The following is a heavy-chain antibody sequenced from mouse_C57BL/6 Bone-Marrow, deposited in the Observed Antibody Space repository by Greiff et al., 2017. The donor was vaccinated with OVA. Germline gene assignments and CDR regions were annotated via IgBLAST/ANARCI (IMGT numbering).Heavy chain of an antibody. CDR3: TLYYYGSSWGYYFDY. V-gene: IGHV14-4*01. J-gene: IGHJ2*01. CDR1: GFNIKDDY. D-gene: IGHD1-1*01. CDR2: IDPENGDT. Sequence: EVQLQQSGAELVRPGASVKLSCTASGFNIKDDYMHWVKQRPEPGLEWIGWIDPENGDTEYASKFQGKATLTADTSSNTAYLQLSSLTSEDTAVYYCTLYYYGSSWGYYFDYWGQGTTLTVSS.